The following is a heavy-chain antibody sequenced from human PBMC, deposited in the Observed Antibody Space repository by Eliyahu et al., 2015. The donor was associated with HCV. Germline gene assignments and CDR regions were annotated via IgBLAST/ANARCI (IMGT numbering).Heavy chain of an antibody. V-gene: IGHV4-34*01. CDR2: INHSGST. CDR1: GGSFSGYY. D-gene: IGHD5-18*01. CDR3: ARLPRGYSYGSEYYFDY. J-gene: IGHJ4*02. Sequence: QVQLQQWGAGLLKPSETLSLTCAVYGGSFSGYYWSWIRQPPGKGLEWIGEINHSGSTNYNPSLKSRVTISVDTSKNQFSLKLSSVTAADTAVYYCARLPRGYSYGSEYYFDYWGQGTLVTVSS.